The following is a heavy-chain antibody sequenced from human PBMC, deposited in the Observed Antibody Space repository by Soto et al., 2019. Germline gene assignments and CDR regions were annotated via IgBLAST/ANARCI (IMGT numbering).Heavy chain of an antibody. D-gene: IGHD3-10*01. CDR3: AREPFGRFDP. Sequence: QMQLVQSGPEVKKPGSSVKVSCKASGDSFGSYAVSWVRQAPGQGLEWMGAIIPVFGTTNYTQKVQGRVTITADDSTTTAYMELSSLRSDDTAVYYCAREPFGRFDPWGQGTLVTVSS. CDR2: IIPVFGTT. J-gene: IGHJ5*02. V-gene: IGHV1-69*01. CDR1: GDSFGSYA.